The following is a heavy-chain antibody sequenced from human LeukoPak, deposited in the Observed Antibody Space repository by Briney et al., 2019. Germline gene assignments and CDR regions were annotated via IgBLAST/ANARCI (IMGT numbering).Heavy chain of an antibody. V-gene: IGHV4-4*07. CDR2: IYTSGST. J-gene: IGHJ6*03. CDR1: GGSISSYY. D-gene: IGHD3-3*01. CDR3: ARAHGMKKYYDFWSGYYTGIFDYYYYMDV. Sequence: KPSETLSLTCTVSGGSISSYYWSWIRQPAGKGLEWIGRIYTSGSTNYNPSLKSRVTMSVDTSKNQFSLKLSSVTAADTAVYYCARAHGMKKYYDFWSGYYTGIFDYYYYMDVWGKGTTVTVSS.